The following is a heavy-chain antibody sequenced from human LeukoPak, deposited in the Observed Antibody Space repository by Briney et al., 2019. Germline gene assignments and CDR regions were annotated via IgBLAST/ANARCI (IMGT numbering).Heavy chain of an antibody. CDR2: FHHTVGI. J-gene: IGHJ3*01. Sequence: SETLSLTCTVSGGSISHVAYSWSWIRQPPGEGLEWIGLFHHTVGIDYKPSLKSRVTISGDRTKNQLSLTLTSVTAADTALYYGVRGGGLPNCGGYSPPDTGGKGKMVIVS. D-gene: IGHD2-21*02. CDR1: GGSISHVAYS. CDR3: VRGGGLPNCGGYSPPDT. V-gene: IGHV4-30-2*01.